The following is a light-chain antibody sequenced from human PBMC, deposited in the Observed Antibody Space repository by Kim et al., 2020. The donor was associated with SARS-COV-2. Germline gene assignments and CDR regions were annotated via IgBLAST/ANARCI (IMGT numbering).Light chain of an antibody. CDR2: GKY. Sequence: LGQTFRLTCQGDSLRNYYATWYQQRPGQAPVLVLYGKYNRPSGIPDRFSGSASGNTASLTITGAQAEDEADYYCNSRDSSGDHVVFGGGTQLTVL. CDR3: NSRDSSGDHVV. J-gene: IGLJ3*02. CDR1: SLRNYY. V-gene: IGLV3-19*01.